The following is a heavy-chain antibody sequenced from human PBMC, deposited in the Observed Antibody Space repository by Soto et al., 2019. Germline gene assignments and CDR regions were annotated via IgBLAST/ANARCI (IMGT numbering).Heavy chain of an antibody. D-gene: IGHD3-22*01. V-gene: IGHV3-15*07. CDR2: MQTKPYGGAT. Sequence: TGGSLRLSCAAAGFSVSDVSMNWVRQAPGKGLEWVGRMQTKPYGGATDYAAPVRGRFTISRDDSKSTLYLQMNSLKTEDTAVYYCTSHPVESRGFYFDWWGQGTPVTVSS. CDR1: GFSVSDVS. CDR3: TSHPVESRGFYFDW. J-gene: IGHJ4*02.